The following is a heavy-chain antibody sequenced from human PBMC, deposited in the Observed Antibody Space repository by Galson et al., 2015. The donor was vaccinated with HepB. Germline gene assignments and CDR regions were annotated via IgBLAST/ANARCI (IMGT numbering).Heavy chain of an antibody. CDR3: ARNIVVVVAAEFDI. J-gene: IGHJ3*02. V-gene: IGHV1-69*13. D-gene: IGHD2-15*01. CDR1: GGTFSSYA. CDR2: IIPIFGTA. Sequence: SVKVSCKASGGTFSSYAISWVRQAPGQGLEWMGGIIPIFGTANYAQKFQGRVTITADGSTSTAYMELSSLRSEDTAVYYCARNIVVVVAAEFDIWGQGTMVTVSS.